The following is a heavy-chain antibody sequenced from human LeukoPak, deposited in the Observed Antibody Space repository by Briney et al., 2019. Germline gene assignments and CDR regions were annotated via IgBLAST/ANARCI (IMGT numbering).Heavy chain of an antibody. V-gene: IGHV4-59*01. CDR3: ARVPGGGFGELLYYDY. CDR2: IYYSGST. Sequence: PSETLSLTCTVSGGSISIYYWSWIRQPPGKGLEWIGYIYYSGSTNYNPSLKSRVTISVDTSKNQFSLKLSSVTAADTAVYYCARVPGGGFGELLYYDYWGQGTLVTVSS. CDR1: GGSISIYY. D-gene: IGHD3-10*01. J-gene: IGHJ4*02.